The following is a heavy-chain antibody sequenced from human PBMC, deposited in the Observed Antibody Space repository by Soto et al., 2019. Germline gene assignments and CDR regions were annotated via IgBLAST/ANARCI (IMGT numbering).Heavy chain of an antibody. CDR3: ARHRRVLRYFDWLLTQFDY. J-gene: IGHJ4*02. CDR2: IYYSGST. Sequence: SETLSLTCTVSGGSISSSSYYWGWIRQPPGKGLEWIGSIYYSGSTYYNPSLKSRVTISVDTSKNQFSLKLSSVTAADTAVYYCARHRRVLRYFDWLLTQFDYWGQGTLVTAPQ. CDR1: GGSISSSSYY. D-gene: IGHD3-9*01. V-gene: IGHV4-39*01.